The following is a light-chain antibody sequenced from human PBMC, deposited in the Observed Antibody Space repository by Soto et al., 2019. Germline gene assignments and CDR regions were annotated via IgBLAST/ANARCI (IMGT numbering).Light chain of an antibody. CDR3: TSYTSITIVV. J-gene: IGLJ2*01. V-gene: IGLV2-14*01. CDR1: NSDIGGYDY. Sequence: QSALTQPASVSGPPGQSITISCTGTNSDIGGYDYVSWYQHHPGKAPKLLIYGVTNRPSGVSDRFSGSKSGNTASLTISGLQAEDEADYYCTSYTSITIVVFGGGTKLTVL. CDR2: GVT.